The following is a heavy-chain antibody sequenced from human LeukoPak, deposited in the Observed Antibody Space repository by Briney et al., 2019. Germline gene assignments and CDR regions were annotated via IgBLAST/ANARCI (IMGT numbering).Heavy chain of an antibody. CDR1: CVSLWVYY. J-gene: IGHJ4*02. Sequence: SETLSLTCALYCVSLWVYYWSARPQPPGEGGEWRGEINHSGNTNHTPSLKRRVTISIDTYKNHLSVKLSSVCGADTPLYFCARGGTVPDIAYWGQGTLVTVSS. D-gene: IGHD2-2*01. V-gene: IGHV4-34*01. CDR2: INHSGNT. CDR3: ARGGTVPDIAY.